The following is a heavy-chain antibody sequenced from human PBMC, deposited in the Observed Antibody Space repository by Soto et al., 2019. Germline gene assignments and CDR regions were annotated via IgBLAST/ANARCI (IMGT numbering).Heavy chain of an antibody. CDR1: GYTFTSYG. CDR3: AREDVDTAMVTGPYYYYGMDV. CDR2: ISAYNGNT. V-gene: IGHV1-18*01. J-gene: IGHJ6*02. D-gene: IGHD5-18*01. Sequence: ASLKVSCTASGYTFTSYGISWVREAPGQGLEWMGWISAYNGNTNYAQKLQGRVTMTTDTSTSTAYMELRSLRSDDTAVYYCAREDVDTAMVTGPYYYYGMDVWGQGTTVTVSS.